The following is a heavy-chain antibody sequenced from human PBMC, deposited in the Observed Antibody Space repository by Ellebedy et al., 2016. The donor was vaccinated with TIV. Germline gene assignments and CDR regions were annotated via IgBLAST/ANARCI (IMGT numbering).Heavy chain of an antibody. Sequence: SETLSLTCAVSGVSITSHFWTWIRQPAGGGLEWIGRLHPSGTPNYNPSLKSRVIMSRDTSKDQFSLKLSSVTAADTAVYYCAREGAHKFDTSGYYFDYWGQGAPVTVSS. J-gene: IGHJ4*02. D-gene: IGHD3-22*01. V-gene: IGHV4-4*07. CDR2: LHPSGTP. CDR1: GVSITSHF. CDR3: AREGAHKFDTSGYYFDY.